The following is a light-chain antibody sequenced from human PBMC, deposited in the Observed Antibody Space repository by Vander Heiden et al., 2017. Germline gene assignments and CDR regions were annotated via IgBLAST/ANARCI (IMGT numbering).Light chain of an antibody. CDR3: QQRSDWRT. J-gene: IGKJ4*01. CDR2: DAS. CDR1: QSVSRN. Sequence: EIVLTQSPATLSLSPGERATLSCRASQSVSRNVAWYQQKPGQAPRLLIYDASIRAAGIPGRFSGSGSGTDFTLTISSLEPEDIAVYYCQQRSDWRTFGGGTKVQIK. V-gene: IGKV3-11*01.